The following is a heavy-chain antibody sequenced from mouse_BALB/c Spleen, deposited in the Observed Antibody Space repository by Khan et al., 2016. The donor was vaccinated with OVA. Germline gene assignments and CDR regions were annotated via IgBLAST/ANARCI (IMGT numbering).Heavy chain of an antibody. J-gene: IGHJ3*01. D-gene: IGHD2-2*01. V-gene: IGHV1S135*01. Sequence: EVQLQESGPELMKPGASVKISCKASGYSFTSYYIHWVMQSHGKSLEWIGYIDPFSGRTTYNQKFKGKATLTVDKSSSTAHIHLSNLTSEDSAVYYCTRHGYVAWFTYWGQGTLVTVSA. CDR3: TRHGYVAWFTY. CDR2: IDPFSGRT. CDR1: GYSFTSYY.